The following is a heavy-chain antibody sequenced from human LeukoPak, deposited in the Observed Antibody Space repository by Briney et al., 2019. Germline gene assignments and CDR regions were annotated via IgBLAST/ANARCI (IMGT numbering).Heavy chain of an antibody. CDR3: ARRYCTNGVCYSDFDY. J-gene: IGHJ4*02. D-gene: IGHD2-8*01. V-gene: IGHV4-34*01. CDR2: INHSGST. CDR1: GGSFSGYY. Sequence: PSETLSLTCAVYGGSFSGYYWSWIRQPPGKGLEWIGEINHSGSTNYNPSLKSRVTISVDTSKNQFSLKLNSVTAADTAVYYCARRYCTNGVCYSDFDYWGQGTLVTVSS.